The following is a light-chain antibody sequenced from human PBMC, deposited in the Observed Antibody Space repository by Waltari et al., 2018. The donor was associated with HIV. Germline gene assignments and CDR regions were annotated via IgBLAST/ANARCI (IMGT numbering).Light chain of an antibody. V-gene: IGKV3-15*01. CDR3: LQYNAWPPVT. CDR1: QDVFRH. CDR2: DAS. J-gene: IGKJ4*01. Sequence: EIMMTQSPDALYVSPGERVTLSCRASQDVFRHVAWYQKKPGLPPRLVIFDASFRATSVPARFSGSGAGTEYILTITSLQSEYFATYYCLQYNAWPPVTFGGGTKVDI.